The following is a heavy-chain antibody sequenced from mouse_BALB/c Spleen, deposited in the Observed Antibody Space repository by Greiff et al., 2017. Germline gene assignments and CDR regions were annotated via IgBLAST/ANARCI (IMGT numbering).Heavy chain of an antibody. V-gene: IGHV14-4*02. Sequence: VQLQQSGAELVRSGASVKLSCTASGFNIKDYYMHWVKQRPEQGLEWIGWIDPENGDTENAPKFQGKATMTADTSSNTAYLPLSSLTSEDTAVYYWNAMIRGGGYFDYWGQGTTLTVSS. CDR2: IDPENGDT. CDR3: NAMIRGGGYFDY. CDR1: GFNIKDYY. D-gene: IGHD2-4*01. J-gene: IGHJ2*01.